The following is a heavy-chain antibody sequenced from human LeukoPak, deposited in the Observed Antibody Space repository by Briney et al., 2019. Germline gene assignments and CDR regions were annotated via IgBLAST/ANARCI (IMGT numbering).Heavy chain of an antibody. CDR2: INPNSGGT. CDR3: ARGGYSGYGSYYYMDV. Sequence: ASVKVSCKASGYTFTGYYMHWVRQAPGQGLEWMGWINPNSGGTNYAQKFQGRVTMTRDTSISTAYMELSRLRSEDTAVYYCARGGYSGYGSYYYMDVWGKGTTVTVSS. J-gene: IGHJ6*03. CDR1: GYTFTGYY. D-gene: IGHD5-12*01. V-gene: IGHV1-2*02.